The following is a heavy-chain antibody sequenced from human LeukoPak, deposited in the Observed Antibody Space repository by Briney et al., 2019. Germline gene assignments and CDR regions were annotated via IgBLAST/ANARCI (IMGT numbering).Heavy chain of an antibody. CDR3: ARDVPYYYESSGYYSLGFDI. D-gene: IGHD3-22*01. Sequence: GGSLRLSCVASGFIFSSYSMNWVRQAPGKGLEWVSSISSSSSYIYYADSVKGRFTISRDNAKNSLYLQMNSLRAEDTAVYYCARDVPYYYESSGYYSLGFDIWGQGTMVTVSS. CDR2: ISSSSSYI. V-gene: IGHV3-21*01. CDR1: GFIFSSYS. J-gene: IGHJ3*02.